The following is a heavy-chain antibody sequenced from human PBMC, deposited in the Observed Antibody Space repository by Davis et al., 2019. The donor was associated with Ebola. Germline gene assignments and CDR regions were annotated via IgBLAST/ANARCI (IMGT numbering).Heavy chain of an antibody. D-gene: IGHD6-6*01. CDR1: GGSISSSSYY. J-gene: IGHJ4*02. V-gene: IGHV4-39*07. CDR3: ARGGQLVPFDY. CDR2: IYYSGST. Sequence: SETLSLTCTVSGGSISSSSYYWGWIRQPPGKGLEWIGSIYYSGSTYYNPSLKSRVIISVDTSKNQFSLKLSSVTAADTAVYYCARGGQLVPFDYWGQGTLVTVSS.